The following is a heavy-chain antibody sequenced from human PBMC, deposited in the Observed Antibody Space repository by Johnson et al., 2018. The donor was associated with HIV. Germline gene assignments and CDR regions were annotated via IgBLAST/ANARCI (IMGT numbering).Heavy chain of an antibody. CDR3: AKDQWYNWNYVSPDAFDI. V-gene: IGHV3-11*04. CDR2: ISSSGSTI. CDR1: GFTFSDYY. D-gene: IGHD1-7*01. J-gene: IGHJ3*02. Sequence: QVQLVESGGGLVQPGGSLRLSCAASGFTFSDYYMSWIRQAPGKGLEWVSYISSSGSTIYYADSVKGRFTISRDNAKNTLYLQMNSLRAEDTAVYYCAKDQWYNWNYVSPDAFDIWGQGTMVTVSS.